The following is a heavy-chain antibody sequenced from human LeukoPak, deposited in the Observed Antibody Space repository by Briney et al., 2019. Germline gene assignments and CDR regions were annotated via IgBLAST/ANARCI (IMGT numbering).Heavy chain of an antibody. CDR3: AKDRGGSGSYYYSAFDI. Sequence: GGSLRPSCAASGFTFSSYAMSWVRQAPGRGLEWVSGIRGSGGSTYYADSVKGRFTISRDNSKNTLYLEINSLRADDTAVYYCAKDRGGSGSYYYSAFDIWGQGTMVTVSS. J-gene: IGHJ3*02. CDR2: IRGSGGST. CDR1: GFTFSSYA. D-gene: IGHD3-10*01. V-gene: IGHV3-23*01.